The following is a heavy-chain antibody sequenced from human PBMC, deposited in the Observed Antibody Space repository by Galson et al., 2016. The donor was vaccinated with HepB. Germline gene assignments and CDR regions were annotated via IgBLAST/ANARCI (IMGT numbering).Heavy chain of an antibody. V-gene: IGHV4-34*01. CDR1: GGSFSGYY. Sequence: SETLSLTCAVYGGSFSGYYWSWIRQPPGKGLEWIADINQSGRANYNPSLTSRVTISLDTSKNQFSLKVSSVTAADTAVYFCARGVRGVIAIYYYYSMDVWGQGTTVTVS. CDR3: ARGVRGVIAIYYYYSMDV. CDR2: INQSGRA. D-gene: IGHD3-10*01. J-gene: IGHJ6*02.